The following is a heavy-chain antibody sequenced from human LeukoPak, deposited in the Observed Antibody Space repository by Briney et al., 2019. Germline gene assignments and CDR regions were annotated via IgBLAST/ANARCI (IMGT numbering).Heavy chain of an antibody. CDR2: INHSGST. V-gene: IGHV4-34*01. CDR3: ARGSPADYYYSSELDY. J-gene: IGHJ4*02. CDR1: GGSFSGYY. D-gene: IGHD3-22*01. Sequence: SETLSLTCAVYGGSFSGYYWSWIRQPPGKGLEWIGEINHSGSTNYNPSLKSRVTISVDTSKHQFSLKLSSVTAADTAVYYCARGSPADYYYSSELDYWGQGTLVTVSS.